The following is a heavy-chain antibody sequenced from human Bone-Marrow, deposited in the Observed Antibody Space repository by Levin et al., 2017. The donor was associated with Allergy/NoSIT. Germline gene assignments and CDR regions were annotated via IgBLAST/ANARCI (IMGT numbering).Heavy chain of an antibody. D-gene: IGHD4/OR15-4a*01. J-gene: IGHJ4*02. Sequence: PGGSLRLSCAASGFTFSTYSMNWVRQAPGKGLEWVSYISVGSSTIYYTDSVKGRFTISRDNAKNSLYLQMDSLRDEDTAMYYCARDTASSANPFDYWGQGTLVTVSS. CDR3: ARDTASSANPFDY. CDR1: GFTFSTYS. V-gene: IGHV3-48*02. CDR2: ISVGSSTI.